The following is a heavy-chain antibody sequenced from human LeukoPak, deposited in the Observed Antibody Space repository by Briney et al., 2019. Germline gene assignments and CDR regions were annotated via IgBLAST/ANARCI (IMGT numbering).Heavy chain of an antibody. J-gene: IGHJ5*02. CDR2: INTNTGNP. CDR3: ARGAHVSSWTWNWFDP. D-gene: IGHD6-13*01. Sequence: ASVKVSCKASGYTFTTYVINWVRRAPGQGLEWMGWINTNTGNPTYVQGFTGRFVFSLDTSVSTAYLQISSLKAEDTAVYYCARGAHVSSWTWNWFDPWGQGTLVTVSS. CDR1: GYTFTTYV. V-gene: IGHV7-4-1*02.